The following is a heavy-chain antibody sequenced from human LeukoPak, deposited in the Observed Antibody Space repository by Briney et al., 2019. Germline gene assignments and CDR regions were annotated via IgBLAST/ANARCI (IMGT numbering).Heavy chain of an antibody. J-gene: IGHJ3*02. CDR1: GGTFSSYA. CDR2: IIPILGTA. V-gene: IGHV1-69*13. CDR3: ARGSSWEANAFDI. Sequence: ASVKVSCKASGGTFSSYAISWVRQAPGQGLEWMGGIIPILGTANYAQKFQGRVTITADESTSTAYMELSSLRSEDTAVYYCARGSSWEANAFDIWGQGTMVTVSS. D-gene: IGHD6-13*01.